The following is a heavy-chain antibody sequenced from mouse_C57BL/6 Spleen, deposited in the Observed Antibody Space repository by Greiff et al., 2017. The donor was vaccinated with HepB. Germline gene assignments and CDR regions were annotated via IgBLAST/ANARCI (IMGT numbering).Heavy chain of an antibody. Sequence: VQLQQSGAELVKPGASVKLSCTASGFNIKDYYMHWVKQRTEQGLEWIGRIDPEDGDTKYAPKFQGKATITADTSSNTAYLQLSSLTSEDTAVYYCARDDGYFTFHFDYWGQGTTLTVSS. D-gene: IGHD2-3*01. CDR2: IDPEDGDT. CDR1: GFNIKDYY. CDR3: ARDDGYFTFHFDY. J-gene: IGHJ2*01. V-gene: IGHV14-2*01.